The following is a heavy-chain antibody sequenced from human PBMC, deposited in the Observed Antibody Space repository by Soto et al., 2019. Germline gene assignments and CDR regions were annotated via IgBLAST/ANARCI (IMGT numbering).Heavy chain of an antibody. V-gene: IGHV4-34*01. CDR3: ARHDGFSSGWIFDY. Sequence: PSETLSLTCAVYGGSFSGYSWTWLRQPPGTGLEWIGEINHSGSTNYNPSLKSRVTISVDTSNNQLSLKLRSVTAADTAVYYCARHDGFSSGWIFDYWGHGTLVTVSS. CDR1: GGSFSGYS. J-gene: IGHJ4*01. D-gene: IGHD6-19*01. CDR2: INHSGST.